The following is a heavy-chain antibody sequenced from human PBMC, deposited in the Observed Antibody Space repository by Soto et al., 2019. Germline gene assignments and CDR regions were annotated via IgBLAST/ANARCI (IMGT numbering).Heavy chain of an antibody. CDR2: IWYDGSNK. CDR3: ARDDGGSSALVLYYYYMDV. Sequence: GGSLRLSCAASGFTFSSYGMHWVRQAPGKGLEWVAVIWYDGSNKYYADSVKGRFTISRDNSKNTLYLQMNSLRAEDTAVYYCARDDGGSSALVLYYYYMDVWGKGTTVTVSS. V-gene: IGHV3-33*01. D-gene: IGHD6-19*01. J-gene: IGHJ6*03. CDR1: GFTFSSYG.